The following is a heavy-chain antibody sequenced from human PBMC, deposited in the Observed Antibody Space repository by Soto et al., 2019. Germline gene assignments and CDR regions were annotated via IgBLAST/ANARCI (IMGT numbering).Heavy chain of an antibody. D-gene: IGHD3-10*01. Sequence: EVQLVESGGGLVQPGGSLRLSCAASGFTFSSYWMHWVRQIPGKGLVWVSRIGSDGSGITYADSVKGRFTISRDNANNMLYLQMSNLRVEDTAVYFCTRVVVGSSGEFDYWGQGTLVTVSS. CDR1: GFTFSSYW. CDR2: IGSDGSGI. CDR3: TRVVVGSSGEFDY. V-gene: IGHV3-74*01. J-gene: IGHJ4*02.